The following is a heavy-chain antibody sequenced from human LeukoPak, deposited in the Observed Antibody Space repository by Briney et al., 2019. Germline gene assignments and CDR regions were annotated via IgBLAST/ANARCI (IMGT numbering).Heavy chain of an antibody. CDR3: ARHLDFWSGYYQSPRYMDV. V-gene: IGHV5-51*01. CDR1: GYSFTSYW. J-gene: IGHJ6*03. CDR2: IYPGDSDT. Sequence: GESLKISCKGSGYSFTSYWICWVRQMPGKGLEWVGIIYPGDSDTRYSPSFQGQVTISADKSISTAYLQWSSLKASDTAMYYCARHLDFWSGYYQSPRYMDVWGKGTTVTVSS. D-gene: IGHD3-3*01.